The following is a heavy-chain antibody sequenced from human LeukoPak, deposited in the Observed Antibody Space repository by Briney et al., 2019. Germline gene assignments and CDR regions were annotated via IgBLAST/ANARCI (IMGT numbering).Heavy chain of an antibody. J-gene: IGHJ6*03. CDR1: GGSISSYY. CDR3: ARVPTTNEMDYYYYYMDV. Sequence: PSETLSLTCTVSGGSISSYYWSWIRQPPGKGLEWIGYIYYSGSTNYNPSLKSRVTISVDTSKNQFSLKLSSVTAADTAVYYCARVPTTNEMDYYYYYMDVWGKGTTVTVSS. CDR2: IYYSGST. D-gene: IGHD4-17*01. V-gene: IGHV4-59*01.